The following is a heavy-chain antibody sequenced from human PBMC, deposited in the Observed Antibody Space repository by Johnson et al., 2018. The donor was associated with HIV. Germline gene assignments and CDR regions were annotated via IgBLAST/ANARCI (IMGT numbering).Heavy chain of an antibody. Sequence: DVQVVESGGDLVQPGGSLRVSCAASGFTFSSHAMHWVRQAPGKGLEYVSAISSNGGSTYYAKSVKGRFTISRDNSKNTLDLQMGSLRAEDMAVYYCARIPMPAATTRSDAFDLWGQGTMVTVSS. CDR3: ARIPMPAATTRSDAFDL. D-gene: IGHD6-13*01. J-gene: IGHJ3*01. V-gene: IGHV3-64*01. CDR1: GFTFSSHA. CDR2: ISSNGGST.